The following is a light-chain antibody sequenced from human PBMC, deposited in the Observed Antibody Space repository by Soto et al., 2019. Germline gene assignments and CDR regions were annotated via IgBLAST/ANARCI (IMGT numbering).Light chain of an antibody. CDR1: QSVGRNY. CDR3: HQYAISPLT. Sequence: EIVLTQSPGTLSLSPGERATLSCRASQSVGRNYLAWYQQKPGQPPRVLIYNAYTRATGIPDRFSGSGSGADFTLTISALEPEDFSVYYCHQYAISPLTFGGGTKVEI. CDR2: NAY. V-gene: IGKV3-20*01. J-gene: IGKJ4*01.